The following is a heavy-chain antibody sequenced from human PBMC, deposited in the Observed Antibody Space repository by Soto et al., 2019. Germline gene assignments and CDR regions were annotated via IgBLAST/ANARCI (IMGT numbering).Heavy chain of an antibody. V-gene: IGHV4-39*02. CDR3: AREGILWYGELLWAFDY. CDR1: GGSISSSSYY. D-gene: IGHD3-10*01. Sequence: SETLSLTCTVSGGSISSSSYYWGWIRQPPGKGLEWIGSIYYSGSTYYNPSLKSRVTISVDTSKNQFSLKLSSVTAADTAVYYCAREGILWYGELLWAFDYWGQGTLVTVSS. CDR2: IYYSGST. J-gene: IGHJ4*02.